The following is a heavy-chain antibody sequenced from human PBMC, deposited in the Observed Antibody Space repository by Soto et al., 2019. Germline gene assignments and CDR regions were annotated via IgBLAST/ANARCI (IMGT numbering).Heavy chain of an antibody. J-gene: IGHJ6*02. Sequence: QVQLVQSGAEVKEPGASVKVSCKASGYTFTGYYMHWVRQAPGQGLEWMGWINPNSGGTNYAQKFQGWVTMTRDTSISTAYMELSRLRSDDTAVYYCARDVCLSTARDYYYGIDVWGQGTTVTVSS. CDR1: GYTFTGYY. D-gene: IGHD6-6*01. CDR2: INPNSGGT. V-gene: IGHV1-2*04. CDR3: ARDVCLSTARDYYYGIDV.